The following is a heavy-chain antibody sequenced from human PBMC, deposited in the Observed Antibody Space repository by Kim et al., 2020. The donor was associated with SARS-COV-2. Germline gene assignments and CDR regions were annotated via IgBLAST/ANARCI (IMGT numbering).Heavy chain of an antibody. CDR3: ARHVVRGVIIVDY. Sequence: SSPSFQGHVTISADKSISTAYLQWSSLKASDTAMYYCARHVVRGVIIVDYWGQGTLVTVSS. D-gene: IGHD3-10*02. V-gene: IGHV5-10-1*01. J-gene: IGHJ4*02.